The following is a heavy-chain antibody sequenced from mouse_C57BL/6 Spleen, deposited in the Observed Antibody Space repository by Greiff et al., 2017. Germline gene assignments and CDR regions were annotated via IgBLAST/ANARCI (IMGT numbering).Heavy chain of an antibody. V-gene: IGHV2-4*01. D-gene: IGHD2-1*01. J-gene: IGHJ4*01. CDR2: IWSGGST. CDR3: AKKHGNYESYYAMDY. CDR1: GFSLTSYG. Sequence: QVQLQQSGPGLVQPSQSLSITCTVSGFSLTSYGVHWVRQPPGKGLEWLGVIWSGGSTDYNAAFISRLSISKDNSKSQVFFKMNSLQADDTAIYYCAKKHGNYESYYAMDYWGQGTSVTVSS.